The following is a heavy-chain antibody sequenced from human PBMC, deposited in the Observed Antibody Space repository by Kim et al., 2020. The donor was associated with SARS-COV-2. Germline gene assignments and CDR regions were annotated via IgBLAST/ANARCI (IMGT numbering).Heavy chain of an antibody. V-gene: IGHV1-2*02. CDR1: GYTFTGYY. CDR3: ARGADKYYYDSSGSV. CDR2: INPNSGGT. D-gene: IGHD3-22*01. J-gene: IGHJ6*02. Sequence: ASVKVSCKASGYTFTGYYMHWVRQAPGQGLEWMGWINPNSGGTNYAQKFQGRVTMTRDTSISTAYMELSRLRSDDTAVYYCARGADKYYYDSSGSVWGQGTTVTVSS.